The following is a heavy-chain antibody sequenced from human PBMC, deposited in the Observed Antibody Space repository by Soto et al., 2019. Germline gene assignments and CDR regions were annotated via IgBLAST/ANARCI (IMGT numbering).Heavy chain of an antibody. D-gene: IGHD3-10*01. Sequence: QVQLVQSGAEVKKPGSSVKVSCKASGDTFRSYSITWVRQAPGQGLEWMGRIIPILGLANYAQKFQGRVTITADKSTSTAYMELSSLRSEDTAVYYCARAQTPYYGSGFDSWGQGTLVTVSS. CDR3: ARAQTPYYGSGFDS. V-gene: IGHV1-69*02. CDR2: IIPILGLA. J-gene: IGHJ5*01. CDR1: GDTFRSYS.